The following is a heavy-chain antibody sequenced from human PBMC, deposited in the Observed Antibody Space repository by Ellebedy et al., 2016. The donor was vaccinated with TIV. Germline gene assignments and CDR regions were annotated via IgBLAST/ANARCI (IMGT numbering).Heavy chain of an antibody. CDR3: AREDSSGWYFN. Sequence: GESLKISXAASGFTFSSYAMHWVRQAPGKGLEWVAVISYDGSNKYYADSVKGRFTISRDNSKNTLYLQMSSLRAEDTAVYYCAREDSSGWYFNWGQGTLVTVSS. V-gene: IGHV3-30-3*01. D-gene: IGHD6-19*01. J-gene: IGHJ4*02. CDR1: GFTFSSYA. CDR2: ISYDGSNK.